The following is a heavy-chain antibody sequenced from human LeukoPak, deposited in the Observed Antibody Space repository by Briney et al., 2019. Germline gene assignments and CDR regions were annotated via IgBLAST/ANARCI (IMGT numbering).Heavy chain of an antibody. CDR2: IKQDGSEK. V-gene: IGHV3-7*01. CDR1: GFTFSSYW. CDR3: ARDQWLIYYYYGMDV. D-gene: IGHD6-19*01. J-gene: IGHJ6*02. Sequence: GGSLRLSCAASGFTFSSYWMSWVRQAPGKGLEWVANIKQDGSEKYYVDSVKGRFTISRDNAKNSLYLQMNSLRAEDTAVYYCARDQWLIYYYYGMDVWGQGTTVTVSS.